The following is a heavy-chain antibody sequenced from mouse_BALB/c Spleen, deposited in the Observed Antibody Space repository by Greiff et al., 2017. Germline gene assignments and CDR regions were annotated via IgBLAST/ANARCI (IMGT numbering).Heavy chain of an antibody. CDR3: TRGYDHYAMDY. CDR2: IYPSDSYT. D-gene: IGHD2-2*01. CDR1: GYTFTSYW. V-gene: IGHV1-69*02. J-gene: IGHJ4*01. Sequence: QVQLQQPGAELVRPGASVKLSCKASGYTFTSYWINWVKQRPGQGLEWIGNIYPSDSYTNYNQKFKDKATLTVDKSSSTAYMQLSSPTSEDSAVYYCTRGYDHYAMDYWGQGTSVTVSS.